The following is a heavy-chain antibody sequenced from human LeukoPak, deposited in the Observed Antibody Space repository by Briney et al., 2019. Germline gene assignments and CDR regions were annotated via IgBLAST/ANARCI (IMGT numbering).Heavy chain of an antibody. D-gene: IGHD1-1*01. CDR3: AGDKETTGNGRPNWFDP. V-gene: IGHV4-38-2*01. Sequence: SETLSLTCAASGYSISSGYYWGWIRQPPGKVLQWIGSIFQRGYSYYNPSLKSRVTISVDTSRNQFSLKLSSVTAADTAVYYCAGDKETTGNGRPNWFDPWGQGTLVTVSS. CDR1: GYSISSGYY. J-gene: IGHJ5*02. CDR2: IFQRGYS.